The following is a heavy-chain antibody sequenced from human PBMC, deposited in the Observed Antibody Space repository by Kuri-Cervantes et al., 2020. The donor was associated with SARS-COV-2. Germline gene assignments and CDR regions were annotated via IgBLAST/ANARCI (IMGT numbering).Heavy chain of an antibody. Sequence: SDTLSPTVTVSGGTIISYYWSWIRQPPGKGLEWIGEINHSGSTNYNPSLKSRVTLSVDTSKNQFSLKLSSVTAADTDVYYCARDYCSSTSCYDHDFYGMDVWGQGTTVTVSS. CDR3: ARDYCSSTSCYDHDFYGMDV. CDR1: GGTIISYY. CDR2: INHSGST. V-gene: IGHV4-34*01. J-gene: IGHJ6*02. D-gene: IGHD2-2*01.